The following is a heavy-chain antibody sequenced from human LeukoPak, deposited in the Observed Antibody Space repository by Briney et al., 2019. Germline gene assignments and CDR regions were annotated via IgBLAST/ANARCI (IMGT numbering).Heavy chain of an antibody. Sequence: ASVKVSCKASGYTFTSYDMHWVRQAPGQGLGWRGIMKLSGGSTSYAQKLQGRVTMTSYMSTSTVYMELSSLRSEDTAVYYCARRPSYYYYSYMDVWGKATTVTVSS. CDR1: GYTFTSYD. J-gene: IGHJ6*03. CDR2: MKLSGGST. V-gene: IGHV1-46*01. CDR3: ARRPSYYYYSYMDV.